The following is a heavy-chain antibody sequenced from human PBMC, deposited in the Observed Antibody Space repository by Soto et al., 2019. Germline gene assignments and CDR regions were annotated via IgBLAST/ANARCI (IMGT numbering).Heavy chain of an antibody. V-gene: IGHV1-18*01. CDR1: GYTFTRSG. D-gene: IGHD5-12*01. Sequence: QVQLVQSGAEVKKPGASVKVSCKASGYTFTRSGISWVRQAPGQGPEWMGWISSYNGDTNYAQTFQGRVTMTTDTSTSTAYIELRSLRSDDTAVYYCAREGVAPYYYYGMDVGGQGTPVTVSS. J-gene: IGHJ6*02. CDR2: ISSYNGDT. CDR3: AREGVAPYYYYGMDV.